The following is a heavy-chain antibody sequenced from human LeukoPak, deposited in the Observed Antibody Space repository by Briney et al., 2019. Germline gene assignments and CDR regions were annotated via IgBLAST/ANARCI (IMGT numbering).Heavy chain of an antibody. Sequence: PGRSLRLSCAASGFTFSSYGMHWVRQAPGKGLEWVAVISYDGSNKYYADSVKGRFTTSRDNSKNTLYLQMNSLRAEDTAVYYCLVLMVYAIDYWGQGTLVTVSS. CDR1: GFTFSSYG. D-gene: IGHD2-8*01. V-gene: IGHV3-30*03. CDR2: ISYDGSNK. CDR3: LVLMVYAIDY. J-gene: IGHJ4*02.